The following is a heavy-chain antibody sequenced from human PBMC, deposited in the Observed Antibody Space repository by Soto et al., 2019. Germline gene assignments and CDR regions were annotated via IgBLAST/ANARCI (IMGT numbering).Heavy chain of an antibody. Sequence: HPGGSLRLSCAASGLTFSSYGMHWVRKAQGKGLEWVAVIWYDGSNKYYADSVKGRFTISRDNSKNTLYLQMNSLRAEDTAVYYCARDGGDDSRSPSYYFDYWGQGTLVTVSS. J-gene: IGHJ4*02. V-gene: IGHV3-33*01. D-gene: IGHD3-22*01. CDR3: ARDGGDDSRSPSYYFDY. CDR1: GLTFSSYG. CDR2: IWYDGSNK.